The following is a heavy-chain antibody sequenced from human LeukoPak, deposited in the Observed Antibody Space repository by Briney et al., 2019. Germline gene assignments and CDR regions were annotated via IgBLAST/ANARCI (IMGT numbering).Heavy chain of an antibody. CDR2: IHYSGTT. J-gene: IGHJ4*02. V-gene: IGHV4-30-4*08. D-gene: IGHD6-19*01. CDR1: GGSVSSGDCY. Sequence: SQTLSLTCTVSGGSVSSGDCYWTWIRPHPGKGLEWIGYIHYSGTTYYNASLKSRGTISVDTSKNQFSLKLNSVTAADTAVYFCARQVVAVAGTGYFDYWGQGTLVTVSS. CDR3: ARQVVAVAGTGYFDY.